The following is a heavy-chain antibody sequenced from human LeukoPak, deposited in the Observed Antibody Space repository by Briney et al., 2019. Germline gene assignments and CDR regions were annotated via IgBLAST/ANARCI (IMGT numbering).Heavy chain of an antibody. CDR1: GYTFTGYY. D-gene: IGHD6-19*01. CDR2: INPNSGGT. J-gene: IGHJ4*02. CDR3: AREGPRGSGWYDY. Sequence: ASVKVSCKASGYTFTGYYMHWVRQAPGQGLEWMGWINPNSGGTNYAQKFQGRVTMTRDTSISTAYMELSRLRSDDTAVHYCAREGPRGSGWYDYWGQGTLVTVSS. V-gene: IGHV1-2*02.